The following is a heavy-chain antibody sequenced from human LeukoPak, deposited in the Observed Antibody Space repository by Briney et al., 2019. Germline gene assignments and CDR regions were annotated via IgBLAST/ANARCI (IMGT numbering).Heavy chain of an antibody. J-gene: IGHJ5*02. CDR2: IYYSGST. CDR1: GGSISSGDYY. D-gene: IGHD2-2*02. V-gene: IGHV4-30-4*08. Sequence: PSQTLSLTCAVSGGSISSGDYYWSWIRQPPGKGLEWIGYIYYSGSTYYNPSLKSRVTISVDTSKNQFSLKLSSVTAADTAVYYCAREKGEYCSTTSCYRGSYNWFDPWGQGTLVTVSS. CDR3: AREKGEYCSTTSCYRGSYNWFDP.